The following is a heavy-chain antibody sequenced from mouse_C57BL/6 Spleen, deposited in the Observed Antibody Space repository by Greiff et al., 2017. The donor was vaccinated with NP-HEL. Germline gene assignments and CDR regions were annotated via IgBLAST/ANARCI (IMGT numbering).Heavy chain of an antibody. CDR1: GYTFTSYW. CDR3: AREDDYDGDFDV. CDR2: IKPSNGGT. J-gene: IGHJ1*03. D-gene: IGHD2-4*01. V-gene: IGHV1-53*01. Sequence: QVQLQQSGTELVKPGASVKLSCKASGYTFTSYWMHWVKQRPGQGLEWIGNIKPSNGGTNYNEKFKSKATLTVDKSSSTAYMQLSSLTSEDSAVYYCAREDDYDGDFDVWGTGTTVTVSS.